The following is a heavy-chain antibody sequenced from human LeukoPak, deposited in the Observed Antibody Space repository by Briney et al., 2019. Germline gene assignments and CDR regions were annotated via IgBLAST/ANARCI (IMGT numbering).Heavy chain of an antibody. CDR1: GFTFSSYS. CDR2: ISSSSSTI. J-gene: IGHJ4*02. Sequence: GGSLRLSCAASGFTFSSYSMNWVRQAPGKGLEWVSYISSSSSTIYYADSVKGRFTISRDNAKNSLYLQMNSLRDEDTAVYYCARDQDRDIVVGVAATGESGFDYWGQGTLVTVSS. D-gene: IGHD2-15*01. V-gene: IGHV3-48*02. CDR3: ARDQDRDIVVGVAATGESGFDY.